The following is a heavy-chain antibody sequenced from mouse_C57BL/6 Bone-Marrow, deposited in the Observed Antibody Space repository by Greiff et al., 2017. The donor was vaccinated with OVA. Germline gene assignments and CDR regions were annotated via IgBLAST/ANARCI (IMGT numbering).Heavy chain of an antibody. V-gene: IGHV1-66*01. J-gene: IGHJ1*03. CDR3: AITTVVATRWYFDV. Sequence: VKLVESGPELVKPGASVKISCKASGYSFTSYYIHWVKQRPGQGLEWIGWIYPGSGNTKYNEKFKGKATLTADTSSSTAYMQLSSLTSEDSAVYYCAITTVVATRWYFDVWGTGTTVTVSS. D-gene: IGHD1-1*01. CDR2: IYPGSGNT. CDR1: GYSFTSYY.